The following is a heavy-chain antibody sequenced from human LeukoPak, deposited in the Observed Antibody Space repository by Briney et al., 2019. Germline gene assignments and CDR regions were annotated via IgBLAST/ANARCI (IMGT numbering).Heavy chain of an antibody. D-gene: IGHD4-11*01. CDR1: GYTFTGYY. Sequence: GASVKVSCKASGYTFTGYYMHWVRQAPGQGLEWKGRINPNSGGTNYAQKFQGRVTMTRDTSISTAYMELSRLRSDDTAVYYCARAESSNWDTKYYFDYWGQGTLVTVSS. J-gene: IGHJ4*02. V-gene: IGHV1-2*06. CDR3: ARAESSNWDTKYYFDY. CDR2: INPNSGGT.